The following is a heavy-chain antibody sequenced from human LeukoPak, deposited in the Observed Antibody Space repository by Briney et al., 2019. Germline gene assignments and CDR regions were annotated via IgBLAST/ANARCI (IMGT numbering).Heavy chain of an antibody. CDR3: AKGWRDDILTGYPELDY. CDR2: ISGSGGST. D-gene: IGHD3-9*01. Sequence: GGSLRLSCAASGFTLSSYAMSWVRQAPGKGREGVSAISGSGGSTYYAHSVKGRFTISRDNSKNTLYLQMNSLRAADTAVYYCAKGWRDDILTGYPELDYWGQGTLVTVSS. J-gene: IGHJ4*02. V-gene: IGHV3-23*01. CDR1: GFTLSSYA.